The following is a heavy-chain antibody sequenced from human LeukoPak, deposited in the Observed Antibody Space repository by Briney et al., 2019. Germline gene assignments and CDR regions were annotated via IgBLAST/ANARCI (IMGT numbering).Heavy chain of an antibody. Sequence: PSETLSLTCAVSGGSISSSNWWSWVRQPPGKGLAWIGEIYHSGSTNYNPSLKSRVTISVDKSKNQFSLKLSSVTAADTAVYYCARGQDIVVVPAAIWFDPWGQGTLVTVSS. CDR2: IYHSGST. CDR3: ARGQDIVVVPAAIWFDP. V-gene: IGHV4-4*02. J-gene: IGHJ5*02. CDR1: GGSISSSNW. D-gene: IGHD2-2*01.